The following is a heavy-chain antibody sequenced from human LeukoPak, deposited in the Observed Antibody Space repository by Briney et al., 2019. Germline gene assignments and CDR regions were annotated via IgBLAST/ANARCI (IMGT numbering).Heavy chain of an antibody. J-gene: IGHJ4*02. V-gene: IGHV3-74*01. D-gene: IGHD6-19*01. CDR3: ARGVAGAGFDY. CDR1: GFTFSSYW. Sequence: PGGSLRLSCAASGFTFSSYWMHWVRQAPGKGLVWVSRINSDGSDTSYADSVKGRFTISRDNAKNTLYLQMSSLRAEDTAVYYCARGVAGAGFDYWGQGILVTVSS. CDR2: INSDGSDT.